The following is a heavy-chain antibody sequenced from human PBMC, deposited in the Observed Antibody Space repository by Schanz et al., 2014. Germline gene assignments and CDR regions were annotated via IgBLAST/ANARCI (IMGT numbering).Heavy chain of an antibody. Sequence: EVQLVESGGGLVQPGGSLRLSCAASGFTVSSNYMSWVRQAPGKGLEWVSSISWNSGSVAYADSVKGRFTISRDDAKNSLYLQMSSLRLEDTAVYYCAKDRLLGYQLQDAFDIWGQGTLVTVSS. CDR1: GFTVSSNY. J-gene: IGHJ3*02. CDR3: AKDRLLGYQLQDAFDI. V-gene: IGHV3-48*04. CDR2: ISWNSGSV. D-gene: IGHD2-2*01.